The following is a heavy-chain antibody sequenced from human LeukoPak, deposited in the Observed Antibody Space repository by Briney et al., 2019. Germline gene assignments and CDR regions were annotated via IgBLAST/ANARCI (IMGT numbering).Heavy chain of an antibody. V-gene: IGHV4-34*01. J-gene: IGHJ4*02. Sequence: SSETLSLTCAVYGGSFSGYYWSWIRQPPGKGLEWIGEINHSGSTNYNPSLKSRVTISVDTSKNQFSLKLSSVTAADTALYYCGRDATYDSSGYGDYWGQGTLVTVSS. CDR2: INHSGST. CDR1: GGSFSGYY. CDR3: GRDATYDSSGYGDY. D-gene: IGHD3-22*01.